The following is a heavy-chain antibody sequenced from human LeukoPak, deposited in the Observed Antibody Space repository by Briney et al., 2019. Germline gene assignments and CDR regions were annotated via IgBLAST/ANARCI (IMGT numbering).Heavy chain of an antibody. CDR2: ISYDGSNK. Sequence: GGSLRLSCAASGFTFSSYAMHWVRQAPGKGLEWVAVISYDGSNKYYADSVKGRFTISRDNSKNTLYQQMNSLRAEDTAVYYCARDYYDFSMDVWGKGTTVTVSS. CDR1: GFTFSSYA. J-gene: IGHJ6*04. CDR3: ARDYYDFSMDV. D-gene: IGHD3-22*01. V-gene: IGHV3-30*01.